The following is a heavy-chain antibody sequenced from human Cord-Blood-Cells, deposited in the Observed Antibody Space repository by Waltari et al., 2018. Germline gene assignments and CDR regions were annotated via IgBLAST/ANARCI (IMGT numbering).Heavy chain of an antibody. J-gene: IGHJ5*02. CDR2: IYSGGST. CDR3: ARVGGSGSYNWFDP. V-gene: IGHV3-53*01. Sequence: EVQLVESGGGLIQPGGSLRLSCAASGFTVSSNYMSWVRQGPGKGLGWVSVIYSGGSTYYADSVKGRFTISRDNSKNTLYLQMNSLRAEDTAVYYCARVGGSGSYNWFDPWGQGTLVTVSS. D-gene: IGHD3-10*01. CDR1: GFTVSSNY.